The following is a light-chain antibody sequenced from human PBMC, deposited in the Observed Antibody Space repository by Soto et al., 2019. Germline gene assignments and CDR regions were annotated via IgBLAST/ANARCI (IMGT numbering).Light chain of an antibody. Sequence: QSVLTQPASVSGSPGQSITISCTGTSSDVGGYNYVSWYQQHPGTAPKLMIYEVSNRPSGVPDRFSGSKSGDTASLTISGLQAEDEADYYCSSYTSSSTYVFGTGTKVTVL. CDR3: SSYTSSSTYV. V-gene: IGLV2-14*01. J-gene: IGLJ1*01. CDR2: EVS. CDR1: SSDVGGYNY.